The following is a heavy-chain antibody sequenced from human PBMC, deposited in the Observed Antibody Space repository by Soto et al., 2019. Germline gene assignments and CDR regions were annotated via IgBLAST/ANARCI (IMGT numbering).Heavy chain of an antibody. Sequence: PSETLSLTCTVSGGSVSSGSYYWSWIRQPPGKGLEWIGYIYDSGSTNYNPPLKSRVTISVDTSKNQFSLKPSSVTAADTAVYYCARDYDILTDNTYGMDVWGQGTTVTVSS. D-gene: IGHD3-9*01. CDR1: GGSVSSGSYY. CDR2: IYDSGST. V-gene: IGHV4-61*01. J-gene: IGHJ6*02. CDR3: ARDYDILTDNTYGMDV.